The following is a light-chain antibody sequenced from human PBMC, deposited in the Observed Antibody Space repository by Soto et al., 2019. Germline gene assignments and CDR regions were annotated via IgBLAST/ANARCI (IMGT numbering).Light chain of an antibody. Sequence: EIVLTQSPVTLSLSPGERGTLSCGASQSVSSNYLAWYQQKPGQAPRLLIYGASSRATGIPVRFSGSGSGTDFTLTISRLEPEDFAVYYCQHYGSSAYTFGQGTTLEIK. J-gene: IGKJ2*01. V-gene: IGKV3-20*01. CDR3: QHYGSSAYT. CDR1: QSVSSNY. CDR2: GAS.